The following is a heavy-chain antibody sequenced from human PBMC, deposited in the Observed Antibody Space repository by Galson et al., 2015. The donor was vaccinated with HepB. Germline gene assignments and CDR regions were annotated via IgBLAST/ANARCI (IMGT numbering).Heavy chain of an antibody. D-gene: IGHD1-20*01. J-gene: IGHJ4*02. CDR1: GYTLTELS. Sequence: SVKVSCKVSGYTLTELSMHWVRQAPGKRLEWMGGFDPEDGETIYAQKFQGRVTMTEDTSTDTAYMELSSLRSEDTAVYYCATRYNWNDRSDYWGQGTLVTVSS. CDR3: ATRYNWNDRSDY. V-gene: IGHV1-24*01. CDR2: FDPEDGET.